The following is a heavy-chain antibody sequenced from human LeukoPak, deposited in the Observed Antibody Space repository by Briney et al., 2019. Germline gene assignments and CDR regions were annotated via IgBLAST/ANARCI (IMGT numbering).Heavy chain of an antibody. D-gene: IGHD3-3*01. CDR2: FDPEDGET. CDR3: ATSTPSTIFGVAIMGWSPNYHYYGMDV. V-gene: IGHV1-24*01. Sequence: ASVKVSCKVSGYTLTELSMHWVRQAPGKGLEWMGGFDPEDGETIYAQKFQGRVTMTEDTSTDTAYMELSSLRSEDTAVYYCATSTPSTIFGVAIMGWSPNYHYYGMDVWGQGTTVTVSS. CDR1: GYTLTELS. J-gene: IGHJ6*02.